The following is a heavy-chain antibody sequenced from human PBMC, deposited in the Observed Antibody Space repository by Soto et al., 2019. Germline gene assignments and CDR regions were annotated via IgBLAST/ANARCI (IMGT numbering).Heavy chain of an antibody. CDR3: GKERYSGSAYYYYGMDA. CDR1: GFIFDDYA. CDR2: ISGNSGSL. D-gene: IGHD3-10*01. Sequence: EVQLVESGGGLVQPGRSLRLSCAASGFIFDDYAMHWVRQAPGKGLEWVSVISGNSGSLGYADSVKGRFTISRDNAKNSLYLQMNSLRAEDMALYYCGKERYSGSAYYYYGMDAWGQGTTVTVSS. V-gene: IGHV3-9*03. J-gene: IGHJ6*02.